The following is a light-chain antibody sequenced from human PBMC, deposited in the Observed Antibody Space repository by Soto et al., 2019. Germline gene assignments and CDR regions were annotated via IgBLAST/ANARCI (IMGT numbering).Light chain of an antibody. CDR3: QQYYSTPIT. J-gene: IGKJ5*01. Sequence: DVLRTQSPASLAVSLGERATINCKSSQSVLYSSNNKNYLAWYQQKPGQPPKLLIYWASTRESGVPDRFSGSGSGTDFTLTISSLQAEDVAVYYCQQYYSTPITFAQGTRLEI. CDR1: QSVLYSSNNKNY. V-gene: IGKV4-1*01. CDR2: WAS.